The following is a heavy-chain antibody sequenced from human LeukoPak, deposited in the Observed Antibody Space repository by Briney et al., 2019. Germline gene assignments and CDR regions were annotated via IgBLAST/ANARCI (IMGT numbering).Heavy chain of an antibody. Sequence: PGGSLRLSCVASGFTFSSYSMNWVRQAPGKGLEWVSSISSSSSYIYYADSVKGRFTISRDNAKNSLYLQMNSLRAEGTAVYYCASKPVRPRPHSSGSQTYPWGQGTLVTVAS. D-gene: IGHD6-19*01. J-gene: IGHJ5*02. CDR1: GFTFSSYS. CDR2: ISSSSSYI. CDR3: ASKPVRPRPHSSGSQTYP. V-gene: IGHV3-21*01.